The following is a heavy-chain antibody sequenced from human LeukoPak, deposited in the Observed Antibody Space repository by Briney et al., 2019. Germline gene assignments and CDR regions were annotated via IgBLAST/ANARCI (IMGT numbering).Heavy chain of an antibody. Sequence: GGSLRLSCAASGFTFSRYAMHWVRQAPGKGLEWVAVISYDGSKNYYADSVKGRLTISRENAKNTLYVQMNSLRVEDTAVYYCAKDRSPYGDYPHFAMDVWGQGTTVTVSS. CDR1: GFTFSRYA. CDR3: AKDRSPYGDYPHFAMDV. J-gene: IGHJ6*02. CDR2: ISYDGSKN. D-gene: IGHD4-17*01. V-gene: IGHV3-30*04.